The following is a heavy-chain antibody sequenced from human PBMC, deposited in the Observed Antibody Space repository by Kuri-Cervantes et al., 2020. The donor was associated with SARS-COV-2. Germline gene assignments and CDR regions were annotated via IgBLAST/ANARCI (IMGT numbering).Heavy chain of an antibody. CDR3: ARRVTFYYYMDV. J-gene: IGHJ6*03. CDR1: GFTFSDYY. V-gene: IGHV3-11*04. Sequence: GGSPRLSCAASGFTFSDYYMSWIRQAPGKGLEWVSYISSSGSTIYYADSVKGRFTISRDNAKNSLYLQMNSLRAEDTAVYYCARRVTFYYYMDVWGKGTTVTVSS. CDR2: ISSSGSTI. D-gene: IGHD2/OR15-2a*01.